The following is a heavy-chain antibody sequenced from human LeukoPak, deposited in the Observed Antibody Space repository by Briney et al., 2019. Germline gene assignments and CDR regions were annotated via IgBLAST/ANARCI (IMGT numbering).Heavy chain of an antibody. J-gene: IGHJ4*02. V-gene: IGHV3-30*18. D-gene: IGHD6-6*01. CDR2: ISYDGSNK. CDR1: GCTFSSYG. CDR3: AKDRSAARPTYYFDY. Sequence: GRSLRLSCAASGCTFSSYGMHWVRQAPGKGLEWVAVISYDGSNKYYADSVKGRFTISRDNSKNTLYLQMNSLRAEDTAVYYCAKDRSAARPTYYFDYWGQGTLVTVSS.